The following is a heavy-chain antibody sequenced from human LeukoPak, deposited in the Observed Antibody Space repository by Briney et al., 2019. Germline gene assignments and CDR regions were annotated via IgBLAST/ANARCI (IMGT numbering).Heavy chain of an antibody. D-gene: IGHD6-19*01. J-gene: IGHJ4*02. V-gene: IGHV4-39*01. CDR2: IYYSGST. CDR1: GGSISSYY. Sequence: PSETLSLTCTVSGGSISSYYWGWIRQPPGKGLEWIGSIYYSGSTYYNPSLKSRVTISVDTSKNQFSLKLSSVTAADTAVYYCARHSSSGQGTHFDYWGQGTLVTVSS. CDR3: ARHSSSGQGTHFDY.